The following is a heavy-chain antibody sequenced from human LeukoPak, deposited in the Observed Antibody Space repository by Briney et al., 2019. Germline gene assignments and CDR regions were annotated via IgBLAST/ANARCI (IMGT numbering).Heavy chain of an antibody. CDR1: GFTFSSYW. CDR2: IKQDGSEK. CDR3: ARDLSSPDYGDDAFDI. J-gene: IGHJ3*02. Sequence: GGSLRLSCAASGFTFSSYWMSWVRQAPGKGLEWVANIKQDGSEKYYVDSVKGRFTISRDNAKNSLYLQMNSLRAEDTAVYYCARDLSSPDYGDDAFDIWGRGTMVTVSS. V-gene: IGHV3-7*01. D-gene: IGHD4-17*01.